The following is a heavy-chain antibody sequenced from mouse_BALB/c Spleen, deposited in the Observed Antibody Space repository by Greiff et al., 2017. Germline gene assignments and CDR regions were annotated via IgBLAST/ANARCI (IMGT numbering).Heavy chain of an antibody. CDR1: GDSITSGY. J-gene: IGHJ2*01. Sequence: VQLKQSGPSLVKPSQTLSLTCSVTGDSITSGYWNWIRKFPGNKLEYMGYISYSGSTYYNPSLKSRISITRDTSKNQYYLQLNSVTTEDTATYYCARFDYGYDYFDYWGQGTTLTVSS. D-gene: IGHD2-2*01. CDR3: ARFDYGYDYFDY. CDR2: ISYSGST. V-gene: IGHV3-8*02.